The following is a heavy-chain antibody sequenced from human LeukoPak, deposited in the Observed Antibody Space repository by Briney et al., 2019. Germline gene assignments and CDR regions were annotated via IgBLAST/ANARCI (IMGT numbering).Heavy chain of an antibody. CDR1: GCTFSSYA. V-gene: IGHV1-69*05. Sequence: ASVKVSCKASGCTFSSYAISWVRQAPGQGLEWMGGISPIFGTANYAQKFQGRVTITTDESTSTAYMELSSLRSEDTAVYYCARGPELERFDYWGQGTLVTVSS. D-gene: IGHD1-1*01. J-gene: IGHJ4*02. CDR3: ARGPELERFDY. CDR2: ISPIFGTA.